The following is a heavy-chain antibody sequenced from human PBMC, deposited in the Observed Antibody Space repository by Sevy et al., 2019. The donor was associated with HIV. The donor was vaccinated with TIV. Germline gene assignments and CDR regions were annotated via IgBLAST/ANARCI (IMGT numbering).Heavy chain of an antibody. CDR3: ARAGRPSLHFHF. CDR1: GYTFTGYY. CDR2: INPESGGT. V-gene: IGHV1-2*02. Sequence: ASVKVSCKASGYTFTGYYIHWVRQAPGQGLEWMGWINPESGGTHYAQNFQGRVTMTRDTSITTTFMEMSRLVSDDTAVYYWARAGRPSLHFHFWGQGTLVTVSS. J-gene: IGHJ4*02.